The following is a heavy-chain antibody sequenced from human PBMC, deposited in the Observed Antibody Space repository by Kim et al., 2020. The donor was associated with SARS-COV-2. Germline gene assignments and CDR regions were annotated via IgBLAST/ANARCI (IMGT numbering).Heavy chain of an antibody. CDR1: GFTFSSYG. V-gene: IGHV3-23*01. J-gene: IGHJ4*02. CDR3: ARPTHGGSFWGD. D-gene: IGHD1-26*01. Sequence: GGSLRLSCAASGFTFSSYGMSWVRQAPGKGLEWVSTISYSGDKTYYADSVKGRFTISRDNSNNTLYLQMNSLRAEDTAVYYCARPTHGGSFWGDWGQGTLGSVSS. CDR2: ISYSGDKT.